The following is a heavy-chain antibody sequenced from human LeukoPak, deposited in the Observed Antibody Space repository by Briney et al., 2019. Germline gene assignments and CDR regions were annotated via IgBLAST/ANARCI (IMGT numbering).Heavy chain of an antibody. Sequence: SSETLSLTCSVSGGSIRSSSYYWGWIRQPPGKGLEWIGSIYYSGTTYYNPSLKGRVTISIDTSKNQFSLKLSSVTAADTAVYYCARHSGSFYFYYYMDVWGKGTTVTVSS. CDR1: GGSIRSSSYY. CDR3: ARHSGSFYFYYYMDV. V-gene: IGHV4-39*07. J-gene: IGHJ6*03. CDR2: IYYSGTT. D-gene: IGHD1-26*01.